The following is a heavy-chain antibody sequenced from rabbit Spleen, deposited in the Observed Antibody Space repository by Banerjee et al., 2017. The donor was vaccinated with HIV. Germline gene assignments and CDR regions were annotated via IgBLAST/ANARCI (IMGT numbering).Heavy chain of an antibody. D-gene: IGHD4-2*01. V-gene: IGHV1S40*01. Sequence: QSLEESGGDLVKPGASLTLTCKASGFDFSSSYYMCWVRQAPGKGLEWIGCIVTGSGSTYYASWAKGRFTISKTSSTTVTLQLNSLTAADTATYFCGRSYVGKAITSLNLWGPGTLVTVS. J-gene: IGHJ4*01. CDR2: IVTGSGST. CDR1: GFDFSSSYY. CDR3: GRSYVGKAITSLNL.